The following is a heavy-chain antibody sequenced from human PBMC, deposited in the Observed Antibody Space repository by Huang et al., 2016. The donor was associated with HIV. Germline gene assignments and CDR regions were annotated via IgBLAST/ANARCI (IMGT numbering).Heavy chain of an antibody. Sequence: QVQLVQSGAEVKKPGASVTISCKASGFSILIYYIHWVRQAPGQGIEWMGRVNPSGGGADDAQKFKGRVTMTRDTSTRTLYMELSSLRSEDTAVYYCAREGITPSGTEVSGFDFWGQGTPVSVSS. D-gene: IGHD6-13*01. CDR1: GFSILIYY. J-gene: IGHJ5*01. V-gene: IGHV1-46*03. CDR2: VNPSGGGA. CDR3: AREGITPSGTEVSGFDF.